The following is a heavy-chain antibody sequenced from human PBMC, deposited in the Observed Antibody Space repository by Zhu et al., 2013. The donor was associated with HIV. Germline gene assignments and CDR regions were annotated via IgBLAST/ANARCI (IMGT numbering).Heavy chain of an antibody. V-gene: IGHV1-46*01. CDR3: ASEVDSTYYFDF. Sequence: QVHLVQSGAEVKKPGSSVKVSCKASGGTFTTNAINWVRQAPGQGLEWMGLISPSGDSTNLVEKFQGRITMARDTSTNTGYMEMSSLRSEDTAVYYCASEVDSTYYFDFWGQGSLVTVSS. D-gene: IGHD1-26*01. CDR1: GGTFTTNA. J-gene: IGHJ4*02. CDR2: ISPSGDST.